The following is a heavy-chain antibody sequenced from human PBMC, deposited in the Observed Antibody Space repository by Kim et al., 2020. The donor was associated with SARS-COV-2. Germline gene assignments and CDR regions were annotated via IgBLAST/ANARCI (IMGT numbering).Heavy chain of an antibody. CDR1: GGSFSGYY. J-gene: IGHJ6*02. D-gene: IGHD3-22*01. CDR3: ARVTITMIVVVIMPYYYYGLDV. Sequence: SETLFLTCAVYGGSFSGYYWSWIRQPPGKGLEWIGEINHSGSTNYNPSLKSRVTISVDTSKNQFSLKLTSVTAADTAVYYCARVTITMIVVVIMPYYYYGLDVWGQGTTVTVSS. CDR2: INHSGST. V-gene: IGHV4-34*01.